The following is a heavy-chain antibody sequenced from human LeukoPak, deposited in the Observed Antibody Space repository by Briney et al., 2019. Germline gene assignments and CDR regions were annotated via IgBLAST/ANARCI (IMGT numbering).Heavy chain of an antibody. CDR2: ISDYT. Sequence: PGGSLRLSCAASGFSFSSFAMSWVRQAPGKGLEWVSAISDYTYYADSVKGRFTISRDNSKNTLYLQMNSLRAEDTAVYYCARSGVGPFDYWGQGTLVTVSS. V-gene: IGHV3-23*01. J-gene: IGHJ4*02. CDR1: GFSFSSFA. CDR3: ARSGVGPFDY. D-gene: IGHD1-26*01.